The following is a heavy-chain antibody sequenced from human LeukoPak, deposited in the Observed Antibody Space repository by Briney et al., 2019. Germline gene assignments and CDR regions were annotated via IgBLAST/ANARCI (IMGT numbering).Heavy chain of an antibody. Sequence: PSETLSLTCTVSGGSISGSSHYWGWLRQPPGKGLEWIGSIYYSGSTYYNPSLKSRVTISVDTSKNQFSLKLSSVTAADTAVYYCARVSTVAGTVYFDYWGQGTLVTVSS. CDR2: IYYSGST. J-gene: IGHJ4*02. V-gene: IGHV4-39*07. D-gene: IGHD6-19*01. CDR3: ARVSTVAGTVYFDY. CDR1: GGSISGSSHY.